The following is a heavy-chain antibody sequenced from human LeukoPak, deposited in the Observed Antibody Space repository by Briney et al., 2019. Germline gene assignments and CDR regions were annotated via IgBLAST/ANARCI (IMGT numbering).Heavy chain of an antibody. CDR1: GYTFTSYG. J-gene: IGHJ5*02. CDR2: IIPILGIA. D-gene: IGHD1-14*01. Sequence: ASVKVSCKASGYTFTSYGISWVRQAPGQGLEWMGRIIPILGIANYAQKFQGRVTITADKSTGTAYMELSSLRSEDTAVYYCARARNYVYNWFDPWGQGTLVTVSS. V-gene: IGHV1-69*04. CDR3: ARARNYVYNWFDP.